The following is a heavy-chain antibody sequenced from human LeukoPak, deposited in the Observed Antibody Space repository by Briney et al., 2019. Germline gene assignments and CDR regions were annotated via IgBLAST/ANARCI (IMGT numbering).Heavy chain of an antibody. V-gene: IGHV4-34*01. CDR3: ASLRERSYYARGFNY. Sequence: LETLSLTCAVYGGSLSGNYWSWIRQPPGKGLEWIGEINRSGSTKYNPSLKSRVTISVDTSKNQFSLKLSSVTAADTAVYYCASLRERSYYARGFNYWGQGTLVTVSS. D-gene: IGHD4-11*01. CDR2: INRSGST. J-gene: IGHJ4*02. CDR1: GGSLSGNY.